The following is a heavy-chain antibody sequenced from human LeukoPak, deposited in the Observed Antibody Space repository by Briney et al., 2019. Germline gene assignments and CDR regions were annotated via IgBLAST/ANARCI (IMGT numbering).Heavy chain of an antibody. D-gene: IGHD6-19*01. Sequence: GGSLRLSCAASGFTFSNSGMNWVRQAPGKGLEWVSYITNSGSTIYYADSVKGRFTISRDNAKNSLYLQMNSLRAEDTAVYYCARRSGIAVAGAFDYWGQGTLVTVSS. J-gene: IGHJ4*02. V-gene: IGHV3-48*04. CDR2: ITNSGSTI. CDR1: GFTFSNSG. CDR3: ARRSGIAVAGAFDY.